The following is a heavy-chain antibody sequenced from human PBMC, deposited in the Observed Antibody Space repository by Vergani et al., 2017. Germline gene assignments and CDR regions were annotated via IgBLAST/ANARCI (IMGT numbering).Heavy chain of an antibody. J-gene: IGHJ6*02. CDR1: GFTFSSYG. CDR3: AKASRSVVMWYYGMDF. D-gene: IGHD3-22*01. Sequence: QVQLVESGGGVVQPGGSLRLSCAASGFTFSSYGMHWVRQAPGKGLEWVAFIRYDGSNKYYADSVKGRFTISRDNSKNTLYLQMNSLRAEDTAVYYCAKASRSVVMWYYGMDFWDQGTTVTVSS. V-gene: IGHV3-30*02. CDR2: IRYDGSNK.